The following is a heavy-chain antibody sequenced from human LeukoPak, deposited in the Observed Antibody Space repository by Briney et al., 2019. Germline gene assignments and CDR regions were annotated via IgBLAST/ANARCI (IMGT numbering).Heavy chain of an antibody. V-gene: IGHV3-64*01. CDR1: GFNLRSFA. Sequence: SGGSLRLSCAASGFNLRSFAIHWVRQAPRKGLEYVSATSGDGGTTFCASSLQGRCTISRDNSNQMVYLQLGGLKIEDMGLYYCARGDTRLGGAFDVWGQGTMVTVSP. D-gene: IGHD3-16*01. J-gene: IGHJ3*01. CDR2: TSGDGGTT. CDR3: ARGDTRLGGAFDV.